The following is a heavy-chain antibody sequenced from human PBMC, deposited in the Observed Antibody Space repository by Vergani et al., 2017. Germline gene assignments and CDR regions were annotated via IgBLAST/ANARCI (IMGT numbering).Heavy chain of an antibody. Sequence: QVQLVESGGGVVQPGRSLRLSCAASGFTFRRYSMHWVRQAPGKGLEWVAVISYDGSNKYYADSVKGRFTISRDNSKNTLYLQMNSLRAEDTAVYYCARDAIVGATRTRYYYYYMDVWGKGTTVTVSS. D-gene: IGHD1-26*01. J-gene: IGHJ6*03. V-gene: IGHV3-30-3*01. CDR2: ISYDGSNK. CDR3: ARDAIVGATRTRYYYYYMDV. CDR1: GFTFRRYS.